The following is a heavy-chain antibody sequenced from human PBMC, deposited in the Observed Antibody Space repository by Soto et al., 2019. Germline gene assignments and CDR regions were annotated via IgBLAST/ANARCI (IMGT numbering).Heavy chain of an antibody. J-gene: IGHJ4*02. CDR2: IYYSGST. Sequence: PSETLSLTCTVSGGSISSGDYYWSWIRQPPGKGLEWIGYIYYSGSTYYNPSLKSRVTISVDTSKNQFSLKLSSVTAADTAVYYCARFVPCSDRSCALDYWGQGTLVTVSS. CDR1: GGSISSGDYY. CDR3: ARFVPCSDRSCALDY. V-gene: IGHV4-30-4*01. D-gene: IGHD2-15*01.